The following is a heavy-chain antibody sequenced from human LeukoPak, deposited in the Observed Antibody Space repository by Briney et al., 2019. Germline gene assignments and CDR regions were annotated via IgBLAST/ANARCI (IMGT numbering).Heavy chain of an antibody. D-gene: IGHD2-2*02. J-gene: IGHJ4*02. CDR1: GYTFTIYY. CDR3: ARNPAYCTSTSCYNDY. CDR2: INPNSGGT. Sequence: ASVKVCCKASGYTFTIYYMHWVRQAPGPGLEWMGWINPNSGGTSYARRFQGRVTMTRDTSISTAYMELSRLTSDDTAVYYCARNPAYCTSTSCYNDYWGQGTLVTVSS. V-gene: IGHV1-2*02.